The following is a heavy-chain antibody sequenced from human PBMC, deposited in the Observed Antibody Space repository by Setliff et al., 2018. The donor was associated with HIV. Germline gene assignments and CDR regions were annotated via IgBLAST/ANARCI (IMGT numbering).Heavy chain of an antibody. CDR2: IKSKKNGETT. V-gene: IGHV3-15*01. D-gene: IGHD5-12*01. CDR3: TTGYSTPWHDHQ. J-gene: IGHJ4*02. Sequence: LRLSCAASGFVFSSSWMNWFRRAPGKGLGWVGRIKSKKNGETTDYAPPVKGRFGISRDDSLNILYLQMTRLNIEDTGIYYCTTGYSTPWHDHQWGQGTLVTVSS. CDR1: GFVFSSSW.